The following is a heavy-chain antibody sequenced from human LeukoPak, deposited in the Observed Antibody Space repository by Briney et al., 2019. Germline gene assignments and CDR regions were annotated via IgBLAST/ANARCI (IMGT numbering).Heavy chain of an antibody. CDR2: INHSGST. J-gene: IGHJ3*02. Sequence: HSETLSLTCAVYGGSFSGYYWSWIRQPPGKGLEWIGEINHSGSTNYNPSLKSRVTISVDTSKNQFSLKLSSVTAADTAVYYCSIVLGGSDAFDIWGQGTMVTVSS. CDR1: GGSFSGYY. V-gene: IGHV4-34*01. D-gene: IGHD2-15*01. CDR3: SIVLGGSDAFDI.